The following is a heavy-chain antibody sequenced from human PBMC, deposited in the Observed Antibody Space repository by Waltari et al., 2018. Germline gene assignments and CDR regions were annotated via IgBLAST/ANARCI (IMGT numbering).Heavy chain of an antibody. V-gene: IGHV4-4*02. Sequence: QLQLQESGPGLVKPSGTLSLTCAVSGDSMSSTDWWSWVRQSPGKGLEWIGQVQRSGRTNYNPSFASRVTVSIDTSTNQFSLKVTSATAADTAVYFCARDRGRGIYLDSWGQGTLVTDSP. J-gene: IGHJ4*02. CDR3: ARDRGRGIYLDS. D-gene: IGHD2-15*01. CDR1: GDSMSSTDW. CDR2: VQRSGRT.